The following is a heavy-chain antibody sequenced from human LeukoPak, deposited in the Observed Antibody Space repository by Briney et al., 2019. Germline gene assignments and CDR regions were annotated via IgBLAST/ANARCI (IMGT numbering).Heavy chain of an antibody. V-gene: IGHV4-39*01. J-gene: IGHJ5*02. D-gene: IGHD5-18*01. CDR2: IYYSGST. CDR1: GGAISSSGYY. Sequence: SETLSLTCSVSGGAISSSGYYWGWIRHPPGKRLEWIGSIYYSGSTFYNPSLKSRVTISVDTSKNQFSLKLSFVTAADTAVYYCATSASGYNYAHGAWGQGTLVTVSS. CDR3: ATSASGYNYAHGA.